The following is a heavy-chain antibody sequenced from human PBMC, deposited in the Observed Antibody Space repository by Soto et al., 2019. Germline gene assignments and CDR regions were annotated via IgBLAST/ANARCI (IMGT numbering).Heavy chain of an antibody. CDR1: GGSISSYY. Sequence: SETLSLTCTVSGGSISSYYWSWIRQPPGKGLEWIGYIYYSGSTNYNPSLKSRVTISVDTSKNQFSLKLSSVTAADTAVYYCARGVAVAGFAADFDYWGQGTLVTVSS. CDR2: IYYSGST. J-gene: IGHJ4*02. CDR3: ARGVAVAGFAADFDY. V-gene: IGHV4-59*01. D-gene: IGHD6-19*01.